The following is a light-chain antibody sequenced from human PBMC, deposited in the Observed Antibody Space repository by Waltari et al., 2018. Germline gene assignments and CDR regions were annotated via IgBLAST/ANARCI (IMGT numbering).Light chain of an antibody. CDR2: GAS. CDR1: QSVTSNS. V-gene: IGKV3-20*01. CDR3: HHYGSSSRT. J-gene: IGKJ2*01. Sequence: EVVLTQSPGTLSLSPGERATLAGRASQSVTSNSLAWYQQKPGQPPRLLIYGASHRATGIADRFSGSGSVTDFTLTISRLQPEDFAVYFCHHYGSSSRTFGQGTRLEIK.